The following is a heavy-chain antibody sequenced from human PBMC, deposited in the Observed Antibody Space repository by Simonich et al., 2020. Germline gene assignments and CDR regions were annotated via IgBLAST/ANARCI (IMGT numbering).Heavy chain of an antibody. CDR2: IKQNGRGN. CDR3: AREGIAARDAFDI. CDR1: GFTFSSYW. V-gene: IGHV3-7*01. Sequence: EVQLVESGGGLVQPGGSLRLSCAASGFTFSSYWMSWVRQAPGKWLEGVAKIKQNGRGNYYVDSVKGRFTISRDNAKNSLYLQMNSLRAEDTAVYYCAREGIAARDAFDIWGQGTMVTVSS. J-gene: IGHJ3*02. D-gene: IGHD6-6*01.